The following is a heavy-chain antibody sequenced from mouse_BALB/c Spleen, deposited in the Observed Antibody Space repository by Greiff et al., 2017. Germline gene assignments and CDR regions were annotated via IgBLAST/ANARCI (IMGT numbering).Heavy chain of an antibody. Sequence: VKLVESGPGLVAPSQSLSITCTVSGFSLTSYGVHWVRQPPGKGLEWLGVIWGGGSTNYNSALMSRLSISKDNSKSQVFLKMNSLQTDDTAMYYCARAINWGEYAMDYWGQGTSVTVSS. V-gene: IGHV2-9*02. CDR1: GFSLTSYG. D-gene: IGHD4-1*02. CDR3: ARAINWGEYAMDY. CDR2: IWGGGST. J-gene: IGHJ4*01.